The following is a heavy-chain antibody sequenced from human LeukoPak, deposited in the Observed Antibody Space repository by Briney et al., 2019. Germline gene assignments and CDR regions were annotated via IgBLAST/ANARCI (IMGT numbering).Heavy chain of an antibody. CDR3: ARDTIVATRQGYYYYGMDV. D-gene: IGHD5-12*01. V-gene: IGHV3-33*01. CDR2: IWYDGSNK. Sequence: GGSLRLSRAASGFTFSSYGMHWVRQAPGKGLEWVAVIWYDGSNKYYADSVKGRFTISRDNSKNTLYLQMNSLRAEDTAVYYCARDTIVATRQGYYYYGMDVWGKGTTVTVS. J-gene: IGHJ6*04. CDR1: GFTFSSYG.